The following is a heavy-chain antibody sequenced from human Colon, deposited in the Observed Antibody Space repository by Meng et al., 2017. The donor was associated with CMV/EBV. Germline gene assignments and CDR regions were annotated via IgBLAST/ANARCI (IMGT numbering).Heavy chain of an antibody. CDR3: VRGSRGFDL. CDR1: GFTFSDFF. V-gene: IGHV3-72*01. J-gene: IGHJ3*01. Sequence: VHLVGSGGALVQPGGSLRLPCVVHGFTFSDFFMDGVRQAPGKGLEWVGRSGRKVDGYTTEYAASVKGRFRISRDASKDSLYLQMDSLKSEDTAVYYCVRGSRGFDLWGQGTMVTVSS. CDR2: SGRKVDGYTT.